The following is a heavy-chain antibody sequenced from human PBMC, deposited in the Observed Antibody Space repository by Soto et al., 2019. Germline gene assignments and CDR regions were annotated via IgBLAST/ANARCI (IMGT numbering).Heavy chain of an antibody. D-gene: IGHD3-10*01. Sequence: EVQLVESGGGIVQPGGSVRLSCAASGFTLSSFWIHWVRQASGKGLVWVSRINGDGSTTNYADSLKGRFTISRDNAKNTVFLQVNSLRAEDTAVYYCARGQSRSYSFDYWGQGTLVTVSS. J-gene: IGHJ4*02. V-gene: IGHV3-74*01. CDR2: INGDGSTT. CDR1: GFTLSSFW. CDR3: ARGQSRSYSFDY.